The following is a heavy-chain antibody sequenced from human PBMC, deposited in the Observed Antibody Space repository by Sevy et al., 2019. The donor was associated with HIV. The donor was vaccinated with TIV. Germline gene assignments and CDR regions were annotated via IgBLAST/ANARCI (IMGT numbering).Heavy chain of an antibody. CDR1: GFTFSSYS. D-gene: IGHD2-2*01. V-gene: IGHV3-48*01. CDR2: ISSSSSTI. Sequence: GGSLRLSCAASGFTFSSYSMNWVRQAPGKGLEWVSYISSSSSTIYYADSVKGRFTISRDNAKNCLYLQRSRLRAEDTAVYYRAGDDCISSQDAFDIWGQGTMVTVSS. CDR3: AGDDCISSQDAFDI. J-gene: IGHJ3*02.